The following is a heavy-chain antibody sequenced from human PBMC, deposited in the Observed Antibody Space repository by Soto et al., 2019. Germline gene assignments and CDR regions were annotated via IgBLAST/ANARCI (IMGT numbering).Heavy chain of an antibody. CDR3: AGTTVTTVY. Sequence: PSETLSLTCAVYGGSFSGYYWSWIRQPPGKGLEWIGEINHSGSTNYNPSLKSRVTISVDTSKNQFSLKLSSVTAAGTAVYYCAGTTVTTVYWGQGTLVTVSS. CDR1: GGSFSGYY. D-gene: IGHD4-17*01. CDR2: INHSGST. V-gene: IGHV4-34*01. J-gene: IGHJ4*02.